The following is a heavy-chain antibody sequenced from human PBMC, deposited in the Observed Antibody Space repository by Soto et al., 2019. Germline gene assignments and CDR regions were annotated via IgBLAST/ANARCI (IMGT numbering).Heavy chain of an antibody. V-gene: IGHV3-23*01. CDR1: GFTFSTYA. CDR2: ISGGRSGT. J-gene: IGHJ4*02. CDR3: AKGSLGYCSGASCYFFYF. Sequence: EVQLLESGGGLVQPGGSLRLSCAASGFTFSTYAMSWVRQAPGKGLEWVSAISGGRSGTYYADSVRGRFTLSRDDSTNTMYLQMNSLRAEDTAIYYCAKGSLGYCSGASCYFFYFWGQGTLVTVSS. D-gene: IGHD2-2*01.